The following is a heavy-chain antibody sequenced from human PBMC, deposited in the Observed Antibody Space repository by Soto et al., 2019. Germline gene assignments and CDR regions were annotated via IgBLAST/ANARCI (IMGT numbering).Heavy chain of an antibody. CDR1: GYTFTSYD. V-gene: IGHV1-8*01. Sequence: QVQLVQSGAEVKKPGASVKVSCKASGYTFTSYDINWVRQATGQGLEWMGWMNPNSGNTGYAQKFQGRVTMTRNTATITAYMELSSLISEDTAVYYCARSDAWGYDAFDIWGQGTMVTVSS. CDR3: ARSDAWGYDAFDI. CDR2: MNPNSGNT. D-gene: IGHD3-16*01. J-gene: IGHJ3*02.